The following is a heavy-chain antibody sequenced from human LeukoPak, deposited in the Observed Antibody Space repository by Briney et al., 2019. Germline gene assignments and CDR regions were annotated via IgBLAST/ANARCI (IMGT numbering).Heavy chain of an antibody. CDR2: ISGSSGST. CDR3: AKAPYCSGGSCYYFDY. Sequence: GGSLRLSCAASGFTFSSYAMSWVRQAPGKGLEWVSAISGSSGSTYYADSVKGRFTISRDNSKNTLYLQMNSLRAEDTAVYYCAKAPYCSGGSCYYFDYWGQGTLVTVSS. D-gene: IGHD2-15*01. V-gene: IGHV3-23*01. CDR1: GFTFSSYA. J-gene: IGHJ4*02.